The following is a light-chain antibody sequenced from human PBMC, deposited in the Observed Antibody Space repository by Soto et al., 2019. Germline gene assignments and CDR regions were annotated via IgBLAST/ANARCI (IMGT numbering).Light chain of an antibody. CDR3: QQYASSVT. CDR2: AAS. CDR1: QSFSSTF. J-gene: IGKJ1*01. V-gene: IGKV3-20*01. Sequence: EILLTQSPGSLSLSPGDRATLSCRASQSFSSTFFAWYQQKPGQAPRLLIYAASSRATGIPDRFSGSGSGTDFTITITRLDPEDFAVYYCQQYASSVTFGQGTKVEIK.